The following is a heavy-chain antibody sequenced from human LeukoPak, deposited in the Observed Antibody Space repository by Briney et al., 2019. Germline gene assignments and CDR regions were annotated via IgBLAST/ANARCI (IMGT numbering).Heavy chain of an antibody. CDR3: ARGSSYCSSTSCYSYYYYMDV. D-gene: IGHD2-2*01. CDR1: GYTFTSYD. CDR2: MNPNSGNT. J-gene: IGHJ6*03. Sequence: ASVKVSCKASGYTFTSYDINWVRQATGQGLEWMGWMNPNSGNTGYAQKFQGRVTITRNTSISTAYMELSSLRSEDTAVYYCARGSSYCSSTSCYSYYYYMDVWGKGTTVTVSS. V-gene: IGHV1-8*03.